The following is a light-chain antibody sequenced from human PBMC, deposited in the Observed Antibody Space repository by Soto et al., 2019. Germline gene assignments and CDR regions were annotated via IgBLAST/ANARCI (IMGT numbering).Light chain of an antibody. CDR3: QSYDSNNLWV. CDR1: SGSIASNY. V-gene: IGLV6-57*04. CDR2: EDK. Sequence: NFMLTQPHSVSESPGKTVTISCTRSSGSIASNYVQWYQQRPGSAPTTVIYEDKQRPSGVPDRFSGSIDRSSNSASLTISGLKTEDEADYHCQSYDSNNLWVFGGGTKLTV. J-gene: IGLJ3*02.